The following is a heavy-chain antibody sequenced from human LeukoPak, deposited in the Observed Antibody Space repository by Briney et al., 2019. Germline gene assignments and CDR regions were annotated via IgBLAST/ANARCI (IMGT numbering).Heavy chain of an antibody. CDR2: IWYDKSNK. D-gene: IGHD1-26*01. CDR3: AKSLGAPDDY. Sequence: PGGSLRLSCAASGSTFSSYGMHWVRQAPGKGLDWVAVIWYDKSNKYYADSVKGRFTISRDNAKNTLYLQMNSLRAEDTAVYYCAKSLGAPDDYWGQGTLVTVSS. J-gene: IGHJ4*02. V-gene: IGHV3-33*03. CDR1: GSTFSSYG.